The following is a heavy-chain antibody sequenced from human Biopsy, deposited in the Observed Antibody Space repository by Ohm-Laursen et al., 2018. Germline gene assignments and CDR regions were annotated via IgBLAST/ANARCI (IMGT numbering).Heavy chain of an antibody. Sequence: SLRLSCSASGFTFSAYEMNWVRQAPGKGLEWVSYISFTGTSSYCADSVKGRFTISRDNAKNSLYLQMNSLRAEDTGIYYCARDLKWGQGTLVTVSS. CDR2: ISFTGTSS. J-gene: IGHJ4*02. CDR1: GFTFSAYE. CDR3: ARDLK. V-gene: IGHV3-48*03.